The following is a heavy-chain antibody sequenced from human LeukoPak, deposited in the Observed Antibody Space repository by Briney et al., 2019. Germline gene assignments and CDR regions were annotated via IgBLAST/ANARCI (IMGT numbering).Heavy chain of an antibody. V-gene: IGHV3-21*01. CDR3: ARRGIGGYDFDY. Sequence: PGGSLRLSCAASGFTFSSYIMNWVRQAPGKGLEWVSSISSSSSYIYYADSVKGRFTISRDNAKNSLYLQMNSLRAEDTAVYYCARRGIGGYDFDYWGQGTLVTVSS. J-gene: IGHJ4*02. D-gene: IGHD5-12*01. CDR1: GFTFSSYI. CDR2: ISSSSSYI.